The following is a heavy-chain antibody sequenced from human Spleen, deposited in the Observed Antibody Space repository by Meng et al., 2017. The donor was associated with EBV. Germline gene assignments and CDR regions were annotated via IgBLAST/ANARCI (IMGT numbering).Heavy chain of an antibody. J-gene: IGHJ3*02. CDR3: ATTSVTTLPNAFDI. Sequence: HLQESGPGLVKPSQTLSLTCTVSGGPISRGGWYWSWIRQAPGEGLEWIGYISYGGNTDYNPSLKSRVTTSLDTSKNQFSLRLSSVTAADTAVYYCATTSVTTLPNAFDIWGQGTMVTVS. D-gene: IGHD4-17*01. CDR2: ISYGGNT. V-gene: IGHV4-30-4*01. CDR1: GGPISRGGWY.